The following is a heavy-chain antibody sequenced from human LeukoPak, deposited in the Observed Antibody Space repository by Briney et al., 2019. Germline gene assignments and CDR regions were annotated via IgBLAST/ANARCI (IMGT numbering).Heavy chain of an antibody. CDR3: AKRPKGYFDY. CDR1: GFTFSSYA. J-gene: IGHJ4*02. V-gene: IGHV3-23*01. CDR2: ITGGLEST. Sequence: PGGSLRLSCAASGFTFSSYAMSWVREAPGKGLDWVSTITGGLESTYYAGSVKGRFTISRDNSKNTLYLQMNSLRAEDTAVYYCAKRPKGYFDYWGQGTLVTVSS.